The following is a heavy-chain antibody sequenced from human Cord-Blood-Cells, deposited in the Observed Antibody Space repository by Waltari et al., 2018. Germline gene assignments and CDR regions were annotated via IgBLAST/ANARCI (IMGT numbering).Heavy chain of an antibody. CDR2: LKQEGSEK. V-gene: IGHV3-7*01. Sequence: EVQLVESGGGLVQPGGSSSPPCAASGFTSSSYWMSWFPQAPGKGLEWVANLKQEGSEKYCVDSVKGRFTISRDNAKNSLYRQRNSLRAEDTAVYYCASSAPYYDFWSGQSAFDIWGQGTMVTVSS. CDR1: GFTSSSYW. CDR3: ASSAPYYDFWSGQSAFDI. D-gene: IGHD3-3*01. J-gene: IGHJ3*02.